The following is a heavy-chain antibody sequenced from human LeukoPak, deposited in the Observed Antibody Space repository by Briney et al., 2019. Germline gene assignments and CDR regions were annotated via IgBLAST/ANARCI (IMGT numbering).Heavy chain of an antibody. Sequence: PGGSLRLSCASSGFTFSSYSMNWVRQAPGEGLEWVSSISGSSGYIYYADSVKGRFTISRDNAKNSLYLQMNSLRAEDTAVYYCAGGPFSSSIDYWGQGTLVTVSS. V-gene: IGHV3-21*01. D-gene: IGHD6-19*01. CDR1: GFTFSSYS. CDR2: ISGSSGYI. J-gene: IGHJ4*02. CDR3: AGGPFSSSIDY.